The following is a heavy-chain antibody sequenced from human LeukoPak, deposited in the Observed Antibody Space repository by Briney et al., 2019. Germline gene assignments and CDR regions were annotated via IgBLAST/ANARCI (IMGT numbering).Heavy chain of an antibody. CDR3: ATDPPWESDAAFDI. CDR1: GFTFSSYD. D-gene: IGHD1-26*01. J-gene: IGHJ3*02. V-gene: IGHV3-23*01. Sequence: GGSLRLSCAASGFTFSSYDMSWVRQAPGRGLEWVSAIGGGGTPYYADSVKGRFTISRDNSKNSLYLQMNSLRVEDTAVYYCATDPPWESDAAFDIWGQGTMVTVSS. CDR2: IGGGGTP.